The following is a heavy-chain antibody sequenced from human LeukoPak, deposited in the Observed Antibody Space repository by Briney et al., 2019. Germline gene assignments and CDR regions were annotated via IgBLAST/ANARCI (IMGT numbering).Heavy chain of an antibody. V-gene: IGHV4-59*01. J-gene: IGHJ4*02. D-gene: IGHD3-22*01. CDR1: GGSISTYY. CDR2: MNYGGSS. CDR3: ARALYYYDSSAQGY. Sequence: KPSETLSLTCTVSGGSISTYYWSWIRQPPGKGLEWIGCMNYGGSSNYDTSLKSRVTISVDTSKNQSYLKVTSVTTANTAVYYCARALYYYDSSAQGYWGQGILVTVSS.